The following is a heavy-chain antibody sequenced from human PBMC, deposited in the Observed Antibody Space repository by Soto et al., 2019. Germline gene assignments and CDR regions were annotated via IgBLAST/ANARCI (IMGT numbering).Heavy chain of an antibody. CDR2: IYYSGST. CDR1: GGSISSSSYY. V-gene: IGHV4-39*01. D-gene: IGHD4-17*01. CDR3: KGYGDYVDFDY. J-gene: IGHJ4*02. Sequence: SETLSLTCTVSGGSISSSSYYWGWIRQPPGKGLEWIGSIYYSGSTYYNPSLKSRVTISVDTSKNQFSLKLSSVTAADTAVYYCKGYGDYVDFDYWGQGTLVTVSS.